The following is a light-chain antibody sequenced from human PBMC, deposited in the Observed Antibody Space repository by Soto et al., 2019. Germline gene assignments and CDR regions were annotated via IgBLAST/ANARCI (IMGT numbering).Light chain of an antibody. CDR1: QSLNRD. J-gene: IGKJ5*01. Sequence: IVMTQSPATLSMSPGERATLSCRASQSLNRDLAWYQQKPGQAPRLLIYGASSRATGIPDRFSGSGSGTDFTLTISRLEPEDFAVYYCQQYGSSPITFGQGTRLENK. CDR2: GAS. CDR3: QQYGSSPIT. V-gene: IGKV3-20*01.